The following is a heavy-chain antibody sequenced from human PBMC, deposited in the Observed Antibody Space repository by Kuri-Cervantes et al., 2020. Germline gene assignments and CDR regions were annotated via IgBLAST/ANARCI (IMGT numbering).Heavy chain of an antibody. CDR3: TRDRTLPGILYYFDS. Sequence: GESLKISCAASGFTFSNAWMSWVRQAPGKGLEWVGRIKSKTDGGTTDYAAPVKGRFTISRDDSKNTAYLQMNSLTTGDPAVYYCTRDRTLPGILYYFDSWGQGTLVTVSS. CDR1: GFTFSNAW. V-gene: IGHV3-15*01. J-gene: IGHJ4*02. D-gene: IGHD1-1*01. CDR2: IKSKTDGGTT.